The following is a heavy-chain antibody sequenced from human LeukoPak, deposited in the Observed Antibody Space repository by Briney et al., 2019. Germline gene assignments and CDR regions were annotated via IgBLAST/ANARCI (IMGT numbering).Heavy chain of an antibody. Sequence: GSSVKVSCKASGGTFSSYAISWVRQAPGQGLEWMGGIIPIFGTANYAQKFQGRVTMTEDTSTDTAYMELSSLRSEDTAVYYCATGGLLSSSWYEHYWGQGTLVTVSS. J-gene: IGHJ4*02. CDR3: ATGGLLSSSWYEHY. V-gene: IGHV1-69*06. D-gene: IGHD6-13*01. CDR1: GGTFSSYA. CDR2: IIPIFGTA.